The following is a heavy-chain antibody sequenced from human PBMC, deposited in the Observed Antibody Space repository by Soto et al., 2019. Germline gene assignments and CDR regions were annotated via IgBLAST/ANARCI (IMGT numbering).Heavy chain of an antibody. D-gene: IGHD3-9*01. CDR3: AKDPSYDILTGPRAPFFDY. CDR1: GFTFSSYA. Sequence: GGSLRLSCAASGFTFSSYAMSWVRQAPGKGLEWVSAISGSGGSTYYADSVKGRFTISRDNSKNTLYLQMNSLRAEDTAVYYCAKDPSYDILTGPRAPFFDYWGQGTLVTV. V-gene: IGHV3-23*01. J-gene: IGHJ4*02. CDR2: ISGSGGST.